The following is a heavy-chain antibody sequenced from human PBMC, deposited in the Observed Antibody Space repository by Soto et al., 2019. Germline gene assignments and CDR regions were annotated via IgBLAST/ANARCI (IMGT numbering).Heavy chain of an antibody. J-gene: IGHJ4*02. V-gene: IGHV3-30-3*01. CDR1: GFTFSTYA. CDR3: AIEGLGD. CDR2: ISFDGSNK. Sequence: PGGSLRLSCAASGFTFSTYAMHWVRQAPGKGPEWVAVISFDGSNKYYADSVKGRFTISRDNSRNTLYLQMNSLRFEDTAVYYCAIEGLGDWGQGTLVTVS.